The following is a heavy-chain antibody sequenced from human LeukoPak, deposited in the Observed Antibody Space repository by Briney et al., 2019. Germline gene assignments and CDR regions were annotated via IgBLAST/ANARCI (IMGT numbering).Heavy chain of an antibody. D-gene: IGHD6-13*01. CDR3: AKVKGSSWSFSPTPCGMDV. J-gene: IGHJ6*02. V-gene: IGHV3-23*01. Sequence: GRSLRLSCTASGFTFSNYAMSWVRQAPGKGLEWVSAISGSGGSTYYADSVKGRFTISRDNSKNTLYLQMNSLRAEDTAVYYCAKVKGSSWSFSPTPCGMDVWGQGTTATVSS. CDR2: ISGSGGST. CDR1: GFTFSNYA.